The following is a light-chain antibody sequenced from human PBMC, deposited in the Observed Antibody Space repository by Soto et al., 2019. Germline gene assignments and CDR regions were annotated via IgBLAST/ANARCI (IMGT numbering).Light chain of an antibody. CDR2: GAF. CDR3: QQWASSPRT. V-gene: IGKV3-20*01. J-gene: IGKJ1*01. CDR1: QYITNSQ. Sequence: EIVLTQSPGTLSLSPGERATLFCRATQYITNSQLAWYQQKPGQAPRLLIFGAFNRATGIPDRVSGSGSGTDFTLTITRLEPEDVAVYYCQQWASSPRTFGRGTTVEIK.